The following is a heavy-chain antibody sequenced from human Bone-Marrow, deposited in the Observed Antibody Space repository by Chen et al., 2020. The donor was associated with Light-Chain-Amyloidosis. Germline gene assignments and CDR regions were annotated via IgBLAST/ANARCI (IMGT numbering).Heavy chain of an antibody. CDR2: IWYDGNTQ. CDR1: GFDFKNSG. V-gene: IGHV3-33*08. CDR3: ARSMVTAPCDY. Sequence: QVQLVESGGGVVQPGRSLRLSCTASGFDFKNSGIHWVRQAPGRGLEWVAVIWYDGNTQRYADSVRGRFTISRDKAKNTVYLQMDSLRAEDTAMYYCARSMVTAPCDYWGQGTLVTVSS. J-gene: IGHJ4*02. D-gene: IGHD2-21*02.